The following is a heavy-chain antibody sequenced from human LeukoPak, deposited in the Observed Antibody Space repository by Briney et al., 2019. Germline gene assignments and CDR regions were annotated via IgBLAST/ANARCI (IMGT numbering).Heavy chain of an antibody. CDR2: INPNSGGT. V-gene: IGHV1-2*02. J-gene: IGHJ4*02. D-gene: IGHD4-23*01. CDR1: GYTFNGYY. Sequence: ASVKVSCKASGYTFNGYYLHWVRQAPGQGLEWMGWINPNSGGTDYGQKFRGRVTMTRDTSISTAYMELSSLRSDDTAVYYCARDYLGGSPRYYFDYWGQGTLVTVSS. CDR3: ARDYLGGSPRYYFDY.